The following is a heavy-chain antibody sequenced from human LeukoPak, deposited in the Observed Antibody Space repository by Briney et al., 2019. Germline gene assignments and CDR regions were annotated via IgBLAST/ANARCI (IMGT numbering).Heavy chain of an antibody. Sequence: PGGSLRLSCAASAFTFSTYAMHWVRQAPGKGLEWVAVISYDGSNNYYADSVKGRFTISRDNAKNSLFLQMYSLRDEDTAVYFCTRGSRYYEILTGYYETLDYWGQGTLVTVSS. CDR1: AFTFSTYA. J-gene: IGHJ4*02. CDR3: TRGSRYYEILTGYYETLDY. D-gene: IGHD3-9*01. CDR2: ISYDGSNN. V-gene: IGHV3-30-3*01.